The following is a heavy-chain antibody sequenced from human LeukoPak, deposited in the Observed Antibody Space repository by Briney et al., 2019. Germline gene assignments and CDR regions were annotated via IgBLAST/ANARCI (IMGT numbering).Heavy chain of an antibody. CDR3: ARDATPYDNCSGGSCDEYNWFDP. D-gene: IGHD2-15*01. Sequence: SETLSLTCTVSGGSISSYYWSWIRQPPGKGLEWIGYIYYSGSTNYNPSLKSRVTISVDTSKNQFSLKLSSVTAGDTAVYYCARDATPYDNCSGGSCDEYNWFDPWGQGTLVTVSS. CDR2: IYYSGST. CDR1: GGSISSYY. J-gene: IGHJ5*02. V-gene: IGHV4-59*12.